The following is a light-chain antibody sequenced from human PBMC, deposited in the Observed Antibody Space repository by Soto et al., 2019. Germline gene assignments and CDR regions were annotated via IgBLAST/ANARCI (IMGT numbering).Light chain of an antibody. Sequence: QSALTQPASGSGSPGQSITISCTGTSSDVRGYNYVSWYQQHPGKAPKLMIYEVRHRPSGVSNRVSGSKSGNTASLTISGLQAEDEGDYYCSSYTSSSTPYVFGTGTKLTVL. J-gene: IGLJ1*01. CDR3: SSYTSSSTPYV. CDR2: EVR. CDR1: SSDVRGYNY. V-gene: IGLV2-14*01.